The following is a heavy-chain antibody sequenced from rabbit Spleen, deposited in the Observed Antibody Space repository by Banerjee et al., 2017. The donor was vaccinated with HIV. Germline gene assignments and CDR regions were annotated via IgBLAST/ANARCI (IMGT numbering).Heavy chain of an antibody. D-gene: IGHD1-1*01. J-gene: IGHJ3*01. V-gene: IGHV1S40*01. Sequence: QSLEESGGGLVKPGASLTLTCTASGVSFSNNHYMCWVRQAPGKGLEWIACIEGGSSAFSYFASWAKGRFTISKTSSTTVTLQMTSLTAADTATYFCAREDVGGSVSLWGQGTLVTVS. CDR2: IEGGSSAFS. CDR1: GVSFSNNHY. CDR3: AREDVGGSVSL.